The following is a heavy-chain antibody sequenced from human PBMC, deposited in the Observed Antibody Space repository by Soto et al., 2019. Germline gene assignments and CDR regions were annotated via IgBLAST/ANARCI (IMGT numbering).Heavy chain of an antibody. CDR3: ARDLGRHYDILTGYYDYYYYYGMDV. J-gene: IGHJ6*02. D-gene: IGHD3-9*01. Sequence: SLRLSCAASGFTFSSYWMHWVRQAPGKGLVWVSRINSDGSSTSYADSVKGRFTISRDNAKNTLYLQMNSLRAEDTAVYYCARDLGRHYDILTGYYDYYYYYGMDVWGQGTTVTVS. CDR1: GFTFSSYW. V-gene: IGHV3-74*01. CDR2: INSDGSST.